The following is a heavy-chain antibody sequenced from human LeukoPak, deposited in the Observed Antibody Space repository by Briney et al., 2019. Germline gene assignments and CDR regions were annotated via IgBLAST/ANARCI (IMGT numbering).Heavy chain of an antibody. CDR1: GDTFSNYT. V-gene: IGHV1-69*01. CDR2: IIPIFGTA. CDR3: ATGRVGATDY. J-gene: IGHJ4*02. D-gene: IGHD1-26*01. Sequence: GSSVKVSCKASGDTFSNYTISWVRQAPGQGLEWMGGIIPIFGTANYAQKFQGRVTITADESTSTAYMELSSLRSEDTAVYYCATGRVGATDYWGQGTLVTVSS.